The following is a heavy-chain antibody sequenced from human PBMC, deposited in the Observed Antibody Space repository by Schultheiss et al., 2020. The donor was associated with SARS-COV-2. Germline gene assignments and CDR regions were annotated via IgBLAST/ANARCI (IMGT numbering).Heavy chain of an antibody. V-gene: IGHV4-61*01. CDR3: ARVSYDSSGYSPSDAFDI. CDR1: GGSISSSSYY. J-gene: IGHJ3*02. D-gene: IGHD3-22*01. Sequence: SETLSLTCTVSGGSISSSSYYWSWIRQPPGKGLEWIGYIYYSGSTNYNPSLKSRVTISVDTSKNQFSLKLSSVTAADTAVYYCARVSYDSSGYSPSDAFDIWGQGTMVTVSS. CDR2: IYYSGST.